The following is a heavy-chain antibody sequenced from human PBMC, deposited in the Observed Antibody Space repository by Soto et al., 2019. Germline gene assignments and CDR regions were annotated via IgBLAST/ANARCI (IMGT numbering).Heavy chain of an antibody. V-gene: IGHV4-39*01. Sequence: SETLSLTCTVSGGSISSSSYYWGWIRQPPGKGLEWIGSIYYSGSTYYNPSLKSRVTISVDTSKNQFSLKLSSVTAADTAVYYCTNSNWFDPWGQGTLVTVSS. CDR1: GGSISSSSYY. D-gene: IGHD3-10*01. J-gene: IGHJ5*02. CDR3: TNSNWFDP. CDR2: IYYSGST.